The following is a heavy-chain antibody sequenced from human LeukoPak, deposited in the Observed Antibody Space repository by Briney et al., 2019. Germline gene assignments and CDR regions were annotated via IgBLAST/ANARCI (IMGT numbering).Heavy chain of an antibody. CDR2: ISDHNGNT. D-gene: IGHD6-13*01. Sequence: ASVKVSCKVCGHTFTSYGIIWVRQAPGQGLEWMVWISDHNGNTIYAEKLQGRVTMTTDTSTSTADMELRSLRSDDTAEYYSARDQGGIAAAGTRYFQHWGQGTLVTASS. CDR3: ARDQGGIAAAGTRYFQH. V-gene: IGHV1-18*04. J-gene: IGHJ1*01. CDR1: GHTFTSYG.